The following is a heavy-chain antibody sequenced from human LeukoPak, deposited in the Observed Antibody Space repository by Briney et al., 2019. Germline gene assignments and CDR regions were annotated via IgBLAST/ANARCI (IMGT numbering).Heavy chain of an antibody. CDR1: GYTFTSYY. CDR2: INPSGGST. D-gene: IGHD5-24*01. Sequence: ASVKVSCKASGYTFTSYYMHWVRQAPGQGLEWMGIINPSGGSTSYAQKFQGRVTMTRDMSTSTVYMELSRLRSDDTAVYYCARGGWLQFLEPPNFDYWGQGTLVTVSS. CDR3: ARGGWLQFLEPPNFDY. J-gene: IGHJ4*02. V-gene: IGHV1-46*01.